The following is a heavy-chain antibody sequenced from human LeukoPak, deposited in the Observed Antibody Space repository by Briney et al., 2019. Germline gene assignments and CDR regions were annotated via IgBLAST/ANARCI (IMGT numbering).Heavy chain of an antibody. Sequence: ASVKVSCKASGYTFTSYGISWVRQAPGQGLGWMGWIGAYNGNTNYAQKLQGRVTMTTDTSTSTAYMELRSLRADDTAVYYCARGYGSGRRLDYWGQGTLVTVSS. D-gene: IGHD2-15*01. J-gene: IGHJ4*02. CDR2: IGAYNGNT. CDR3: ARGYGSGRRLDY. V-gene: IGHV1-18*01. CDR1: GYTFTSYG.